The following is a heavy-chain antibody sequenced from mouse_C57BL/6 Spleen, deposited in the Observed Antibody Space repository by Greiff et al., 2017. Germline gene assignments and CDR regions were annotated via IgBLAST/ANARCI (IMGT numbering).Heavy chain of an antibody. CDR3: ASGGYGGDFDY. D-gene: IGHD3-1*01. CDR2: ISPGGGYT. CDR1: GFTFSSYA. V-gene: IGHV5-4*01. J-gene: IGHJ2*01. Sequence: EVLLVESGGGLVKPGGSLKLSCAASGFTFSSYAMSWVRQTPEKGLEWVATISPGGGYTNYPDNVKGRFTISRDNAKNNLYLQMSQLKSEDTAMYYCASGGYGGDFDYWGQGTTLTVSS.